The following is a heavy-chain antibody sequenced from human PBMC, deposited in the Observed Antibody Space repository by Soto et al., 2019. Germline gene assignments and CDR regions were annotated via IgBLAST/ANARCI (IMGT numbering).Heavy chain of an antibody. V-gene: IGHV3-7*05. D-gene: IGHD6-13*01. CDR1: GFTLSSYW. Sequence: EVQLEESGGDLVQPGGSLRLSCAASGFTLSSYWMTWVRQAPGKGLEWVANINRDASKMSYLDSVRGRFTISRDNVRNSLYLQMGSLRADDTALYYCARDVSPGSSSLYLDAFDIWGQGTMVTVSS. CDR2: INRDASKM. J-gene: IGHJ3*02. CDR3: ARDVSPGSSSLYLDAFDI.